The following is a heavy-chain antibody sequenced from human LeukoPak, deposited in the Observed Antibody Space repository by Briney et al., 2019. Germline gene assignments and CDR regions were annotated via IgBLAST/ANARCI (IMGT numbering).Heavy chain of an antibody. Sequence: ALVKVSCKASGYTFTSYAMNWVRQAPGQGLEWMGWINTNTGNPTYAQGFTGRFVFSLDTSVSTAYLQISSLKAEDTAVYYCARVVYSYYDSSGYIIYYYYYGMDVWGQGTTVTVSS. CDR3: ARVVYSYYDSSGYIIYYYYYGMDV. J-gene: IGHJ6*02. CDR2: INTNTGNP. V-gene: IGHV7-4-1*02. D-gene: IGHD3-22*01. CDR1: GYTFTSYA.